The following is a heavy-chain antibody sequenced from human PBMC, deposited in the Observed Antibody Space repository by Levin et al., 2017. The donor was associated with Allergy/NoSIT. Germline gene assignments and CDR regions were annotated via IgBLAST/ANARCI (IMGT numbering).Heavy chain of an antibody. Sequence: SETLSLTCTVSGGSISSYYWSWIRQPPGKGLEWIGYIYYSGSTNYNPSLKSRVTISVDTSKNQFSLKLSSVTAADTAVYYCARGKAGGWSYYYYMDVWGKGTTVTVSS. J-gene: IGHJ6*03. CDR2: IYYSGST. D-gene: IGHD6-19*01. CDR1: GGSISSYY. V-gene: IGHV4-59*01. CDR3: ARGKAGGWSYYYYMDV.